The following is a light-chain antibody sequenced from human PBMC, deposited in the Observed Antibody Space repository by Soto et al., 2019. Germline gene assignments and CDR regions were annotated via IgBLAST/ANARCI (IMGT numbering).Light chain of an antibody. Sequence: QSALTQPASVSGSPGQSITISCTGTSSDVGTYNLVSWYQQHPGKAPKLMIYEGGKRPSGDSNRFSGSKSGNTASLTISGLQAEDEADYYCCSYAGSSTVIFGGGTKLTVL. CDR1: SSDVGTYNL. J-gene: IGLJ2*01. V-gene: IGLV2-23*01. CDR3: CSYAGSSTVI. CDR2: EGG.